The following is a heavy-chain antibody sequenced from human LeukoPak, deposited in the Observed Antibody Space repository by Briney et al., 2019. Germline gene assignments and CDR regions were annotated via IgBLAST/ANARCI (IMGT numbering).Heavy chain of an antibody. V-gene: IGHV1-2*02. CDR2: ISAYSGGT. Sequence: ASVKVSRKASGYTFTSCGISWVRQAPGQGLEWMGWISAYSGGTNYAQKFQGRVTMTRDTSISTAYMELSRLRSDGTAVYYCARDGYSGSYYVYYYYYMDVWGKGTTVTVSS. D-gene: IGHD1-26*01. CDR1: GYTFTSCG. CDR3: ARDGYSGSYYVYYYYYMDV. J-gene: IGHJ6*03.